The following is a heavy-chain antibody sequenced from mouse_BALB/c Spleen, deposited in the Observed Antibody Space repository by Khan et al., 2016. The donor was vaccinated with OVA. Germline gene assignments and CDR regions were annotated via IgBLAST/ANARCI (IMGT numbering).Heavy chain of an antibody. CDR1: GFSLSTYG. CDR2: IWRGGGT. D-gene: IGHD2-14*01. Sequence: VQLQESGPGLVQPSQSLSITCTVSGFSLSTYGIHWVRQSPGKGLEWLGVIWRGGGTDYNAAFISRLSISKDNSKSQVFFKMDSLQTDDTAIYYCARNSYMYDFTYWGHGTLVTVSA. J-gene: IGHJ3*01. V-gene: IGHV2-2*01. CDR3: ARNSYMYDFTY.